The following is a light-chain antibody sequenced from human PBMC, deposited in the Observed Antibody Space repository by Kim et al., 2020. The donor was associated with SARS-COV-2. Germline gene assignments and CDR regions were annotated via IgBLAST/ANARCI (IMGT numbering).Light chain of an antibody. Sequence: EIVLTQSPGTLSLSPGETASLSCRASQSVSSNYLTWFQQKPGQAPRLLIYGASSRAPGIPDRFSGSGAGTDFTLTINGLEPDDFAVYYCQQYSSSPETFGHGTKVDIK. V-gene: IGKV3-20*01. CDR2: GAS. J-gene: IGKJ1*01. CDR3: QQYSSSPET. CDR1: QSVSSNY.